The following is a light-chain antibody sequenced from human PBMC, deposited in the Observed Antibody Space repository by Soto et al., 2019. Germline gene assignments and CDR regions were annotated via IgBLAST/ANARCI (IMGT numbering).Light chain of an antibody. Sequence: QSALTQPRSVSGSPRQSVTISCSGPSIDVDDYVSWYQQHPGKAPKVIIYDVTERPSGVPDRFSGSKCGNAASLTVSGLQAEDEADYYCCAHVGSSTYVFGSGTKLTVL. CDR1: SIDVDDY. CDR3: CAHVGSSTYV. CDR2: DVT. J-gene: IGLJ6*01. V-gene: IGLV2-11*01.